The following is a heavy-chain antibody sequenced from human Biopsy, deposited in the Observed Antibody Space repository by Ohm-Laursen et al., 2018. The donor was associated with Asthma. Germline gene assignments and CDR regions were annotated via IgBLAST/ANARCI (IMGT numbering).Heavy chain of an antibody. CDR1: GFVFSSHA. V-gene: IGHV3-30*18. CDR3: AKRRGYSDLTDFDH. CDR2: VSYDGGVA. J-gene: IGHJ4*02. D-gene: IGHD3-3*01. Sequence: SLRLSCADSGFVFSSHAMHWVRQAPGKGMAWVAVVSYDGGVAHYADSMKGRFTISRDNAESKLYLQMNRLRTDDTAVYYCAKRRGYSDLTDFDHWGQGTLVTVSS.